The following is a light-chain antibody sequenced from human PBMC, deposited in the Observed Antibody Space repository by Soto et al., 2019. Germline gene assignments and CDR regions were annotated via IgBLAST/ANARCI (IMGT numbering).Light chain of an antibody. Sequence: DIVMTQSPLSLPVTPGEPASISCRSSQSLLHSNGYNYLDWYLQKPGQSPQLLIYLGSNRASGVPDRVSGSGSGPDFTLKISRVEAEDVGVYCCMQALQTPPWTFGQGTKVEIK. CDR3: MQALQTPPWT. J-gene: IGKJ1*01. CDR1: QSLLHSNGYNY. V-gene: IGKV2-28*01. CDR2: LGS.